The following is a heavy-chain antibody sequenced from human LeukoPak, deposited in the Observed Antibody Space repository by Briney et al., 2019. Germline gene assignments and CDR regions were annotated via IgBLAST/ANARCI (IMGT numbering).Heavy chain of an antibody. CDR1: GFTFSSYA. V-gene: IGHV3-23*01. Sequence: PGGSLRLSCAASGFTFSSYAMSWVRQAPGKGLEWVSAISGSGGSTYYADSVKGRFTISRDNSKNTLYLQMNSLRAEDTAVYYCAKKGGLHPSRGGYYFDYWGQGTLVTVSS. CDR3: AKKGGLHPSRGGYYFDY. J-gene: IGHJ4*02. D-gene: IGHD4-11*01. CDR2: ISGSGGST.